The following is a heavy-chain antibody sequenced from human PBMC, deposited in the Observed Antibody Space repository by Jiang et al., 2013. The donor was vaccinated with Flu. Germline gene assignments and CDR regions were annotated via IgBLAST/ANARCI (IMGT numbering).Heavy chain of an antibody. CDR2: INHSGGT. J-gene: IGHJ3*02. D-gene: IGHD3-3*01. V-gene: IGHV4-34*01. Sequence: LLKPSETLSLTCAVYRGSFSGYYWSWIRQPPGKGLEWIGEINHSGGTKYNPSLKSRVTISIDSSKNQFSLKMTSVTAADTAVYYCARGPAMATSGSDIWGQGTLVTVSS. CDR1: RGSFSGYY. CDR3: ARGPAMATSGSDI.